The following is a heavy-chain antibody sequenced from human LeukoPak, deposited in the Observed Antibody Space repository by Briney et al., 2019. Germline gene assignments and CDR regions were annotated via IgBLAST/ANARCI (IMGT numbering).Heavy chain of an antibody. J-gene: IGHJ3*02. CDR1: GGSFSGYY. CDR2: INHSGST. V-gene: IGHV4-34*01. CDR3: ARVLFGTGYAFDI. D-gene: IGHD1-1*01. Sequence: SETLSLTCAVYGGSFSGYYWSWIRQPPGKGLEWIGEINHSGSTNYNPSLKSRVTISVDTSKNQFSLKLSPVTAADTAVYYCARVLFGTGYAFDIWGQGTMVTVSS.